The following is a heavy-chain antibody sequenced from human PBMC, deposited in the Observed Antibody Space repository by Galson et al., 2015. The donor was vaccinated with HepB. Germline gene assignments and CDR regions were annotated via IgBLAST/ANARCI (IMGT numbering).Heavy chain of an antibody. V-gene: IGHV1-18*01. J-gene: IGHJ4*02. Sequence: SVKVSCKASGYTFTSYGISWVRQAPGQGLEWMGWISACNGNTNYAQKLQGRVTMTTDTSTSTAYMELRSLRSDDTAVYYCARLSSGYYYFDYWGQGTLVTVSS. CDR3: ARLSSGYYYFDY. CDR1: GYTFTSYG. D-gene: IGHD3-22*01. CDR2: ISACNGNT.